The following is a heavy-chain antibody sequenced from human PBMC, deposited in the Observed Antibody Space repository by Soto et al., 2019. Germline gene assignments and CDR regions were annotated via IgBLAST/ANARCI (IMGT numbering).Heavy chain of an antibody. D-gene: IGHD6-19*01. V-gene: IGHV4-39*01. CDR2: IYYSGST. CDR3: ARGYSSGWYPFDY. Sequence: QLQLQESGPGLVKPSETLSLTCTVSGGSISSSSYYWGWIRQPPGKGLEWIGSIYYSGSTYYNPSPKSRATISVHTSNNRFSLKLSSVTAADTAVYYCARGYSSGWYPFDYWGQGTLVTVSS. J-gene: IGHJ4*02. CDR1: GGSISSSSYY.